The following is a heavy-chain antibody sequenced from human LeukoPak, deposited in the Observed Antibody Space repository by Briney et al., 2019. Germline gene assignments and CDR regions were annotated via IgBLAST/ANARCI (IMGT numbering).Heavy chain of an antibody. CDR3: ARQPYMGIAAAGSENWFDP. J-gene: IGHJ5*02. Sequence: SETLSLTCTVSGGSISSYYWSCIRQPPGKGLEWIGYIYYSGSTNYNPSLKSRVTISVDTSKNQFSLKLSSVTAADTAVYYCARQPYMGIAAAGSENWFDPWGQGTLVTVSS. D-gene: IGHD6-13*01. CDR2: IYYSGST. CDR1: GGSISSYY. V-gene: IGHV4-59*08.